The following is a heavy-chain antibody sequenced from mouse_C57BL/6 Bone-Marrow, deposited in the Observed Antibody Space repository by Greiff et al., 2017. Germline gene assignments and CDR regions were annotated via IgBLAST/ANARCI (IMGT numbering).Heavy chain of an antibody. CDR3: ARSRDDDGAMDY. D-gene: IGHD2-4*01. CDR1: GYTFTSYW. CDR2: IYPGSGST. J-gene: IGHJ4*01. Sequence: VQLQQPGAELVKPGASVKMSCKASGYTFTSYWITWVKQRPDQGLEWIGDIYPGSGSTNYNEKFKSKATLTVDTASSTAYMQLSSLTSEDSAVYYCARSRDDDGAMDYWGQGTSVTVSS. V-gene: IGHV1-55*01.